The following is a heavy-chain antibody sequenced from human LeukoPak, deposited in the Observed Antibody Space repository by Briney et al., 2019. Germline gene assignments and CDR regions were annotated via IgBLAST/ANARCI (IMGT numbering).Heavy chain of an antibody. CDR3: ARGTGYPLIG. Sequence: PSETLSLTCTVSGGSISSYYWSWIRQPPGKGLEWIGEINHSGSTNYNSSLKSRVTISVDTSKNQFSLKLSSVTAADTAVYYCARGTGYPLIGWGQGTLVTVSS. V-gene: IGHV4-34*01. CDR1: GGSISSYY. CDR2: INHSGST. D-gene: IGHD3-22*01. J-gene: IGHJ4*02.